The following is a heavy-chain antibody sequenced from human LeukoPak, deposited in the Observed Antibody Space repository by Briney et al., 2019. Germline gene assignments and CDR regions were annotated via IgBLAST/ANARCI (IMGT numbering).Heavy chain of an antibody. D-gene: IGHD3-22*01. Sequence: ASVKVSCKASGYTFTSDGISWVRQAPGQGVEWMGWISAYNGNTNYAQKLQGRVTITADKSTSTAYMERSSLRSEDTAVYYCARDTGAYYYDSSGYPQFEYDAFDIWGQGTMVTVSS. CDR1: GYTFTSDG. V-gene: IGHV1-18*01. CDR2: ISAYNGNT. J-gene: IGHJ3*02. CDR3: ARDTGAYYYDSSGYPQFEYDAFDI.